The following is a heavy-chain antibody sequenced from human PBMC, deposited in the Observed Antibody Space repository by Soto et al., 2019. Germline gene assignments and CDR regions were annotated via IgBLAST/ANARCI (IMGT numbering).Heavy chain of an antibody. Sequence: ASVKVSCKASGGTFSSYAISWVRQAPGQGLEWMGGIIPIFGTANYAQKFQGRVTITADESTSTAYMELSSLRSEDTAVYYCASNFGHPPYYYYGMDVWGQGTTVTVSS. CDR1: GGTFSSYA. CDR3: ASNFGHPPYYYYGMDV. J-gene: IGHJ6*02. D-gene: IGHD3-10*01. CDR2: IIPIFGTA. V-gene: IGHV1-69*13.